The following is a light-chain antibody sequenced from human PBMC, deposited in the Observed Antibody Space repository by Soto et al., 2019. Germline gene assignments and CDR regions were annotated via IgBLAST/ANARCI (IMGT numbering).Light chain of an antibody. CDR3: YSYTSSSNYV. V-gene: IGLV2-8*01. Sequence: QSALAQPPSASGSPGQSVTISCTGSGSDIGAYNFVSWYQQHPGKAPKLMIFGVTERPSGVPDRFSGSKSGNTASLTVSGLQADDEAVYYCYSYTSSSNYVFGTGTKVTVL. CDR2: GVT. CDR1: GSDIGAYNF. J-gene: IGLJ1*01.